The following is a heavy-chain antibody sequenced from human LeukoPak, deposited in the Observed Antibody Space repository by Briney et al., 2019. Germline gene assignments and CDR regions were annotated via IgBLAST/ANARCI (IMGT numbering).Heavy chain of an antibody. Sequence: SETLSLTCAVYGGSFSGYYWSWIRQPPGKGLEWIGEISHSGSTNYNPSLKSRVTISVDTSKNQFSLKLSSVTAADTAVYYCARGRMEDFWSGYYTGIDDYWGQGTLVTVSS. CDR1: GGSFSGYY. CDR2: ISHSGST. V-gene: IGHV4-34*01. J-gene: IGHJ4*02. CDR3: ARGRMEDFWSGYYTGIDDY. D-gene: IGHD3-3*01.